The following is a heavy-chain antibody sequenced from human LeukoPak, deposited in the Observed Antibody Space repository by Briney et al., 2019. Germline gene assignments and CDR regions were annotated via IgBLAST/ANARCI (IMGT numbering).Heavy chain of an antibody. CDR1: GFSFSSYE. CDR2: ISGSGTTI. CDR3: AASSGYYFSHFDY. J-gene: IGHJ4*02. D-gene: IGHD3-22*01. V-gene: IGHV3-48*03. Sequence: GGSLRLSCAASGFSFSSYEMNWVRQAPGKGLEWVSYISGSGTTIYYADSVKGRFTISRDNAENSLYLQMNSLRAEDTAVYYCAASSGYYFSHFDYWGQGTLVTVSS.